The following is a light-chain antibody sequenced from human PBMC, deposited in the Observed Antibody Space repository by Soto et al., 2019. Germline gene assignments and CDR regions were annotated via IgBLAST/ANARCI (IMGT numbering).Light chain of an antibody. J-gene: IGLJ3*02. CDR1: SSDIGAYNY. CDR3: CSYAGSSTWV. V-gene: IGLV2-8*01. Sequence: QSALTQPPSASGSPGQSVTISCTGTSSDIGAYNYVSWYQQHPGKAPKHMIYEFSKRPSGVPDRFSGSKSGNTASLTVSGLQAEDEADYYCCSYAGSSTWVFGGGTKLTVL. CDR2: EFS.